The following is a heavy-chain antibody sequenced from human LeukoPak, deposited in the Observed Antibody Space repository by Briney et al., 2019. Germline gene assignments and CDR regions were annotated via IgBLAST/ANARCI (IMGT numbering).Heavy chain of an antibody. CDR2: ISYDGSNE. CDR3: AKDYIYGGWGNAFDI. J-gene: IGHJ3*02. D-gene: IGHD5-18*01. Sequence: GGSLRLSCAASGFTFSSYGMHCVRQAPGKGLEWVAVISYDGSNEYYADSVKGRFTISRDNSKNTLYLQMNSLRAEDAAVYYCAKDYIYGGWGNAFDIWGQGTMVTVSS. CDR1: GFTFSSYG. V-gene: IGHV3-30*18.